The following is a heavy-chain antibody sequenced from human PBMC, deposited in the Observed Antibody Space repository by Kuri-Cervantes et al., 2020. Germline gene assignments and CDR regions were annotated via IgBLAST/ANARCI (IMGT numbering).Heavy chain of an antibody. CDR2: ISSTYEI. CDR1: GFTFSTYA. D-gene: IGHD5-18*01. J-gene: IGHJ5*02. CDR3: AKATAPGYSYGTNWFDP. Sequence: GGSLRLSCAASGFTFSTYAMNWVRQAPGKGLEWVSYISSTYEIYYAESVKGRFTISRDNAKNTLYLQMNSLRAEDTAVYYCAKATAPGYSYGTNWFDPWGQGTLVTVSS. V-gene: IGHV3-48*01.